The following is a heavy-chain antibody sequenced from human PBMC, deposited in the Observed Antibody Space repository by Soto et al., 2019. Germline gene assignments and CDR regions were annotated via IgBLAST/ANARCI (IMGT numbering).Heavy chain of an antibody. V-gene: IGHV4-30-4*01. Sequence: QVQLRESGPGLVMPSQTLSLTCTVSGDSISSGNKYWSWIRQPPGKGLEWIGYIFSSGTTYYNTSLKSLLTMSLDASQNQFSLKLNSLTDADTAVYFCARVPSPFDYYYAMDVWGQGTTVTVSS. CDR3: ARVPSPFDYYYAMDV. CDR1: GDSISSGNKY. D-gene: IGHD3-16*01. CDR2: IFSSGTT. J-gene: IGHJ6*02.